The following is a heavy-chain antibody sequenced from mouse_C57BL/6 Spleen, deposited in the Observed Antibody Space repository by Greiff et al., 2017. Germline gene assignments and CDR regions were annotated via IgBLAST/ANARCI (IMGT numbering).Heavy chain of an antibody. J-gene: IGHJ3*01. Sequence: VQLQQSGPELVKPGASVKISCKASGYTFTDYYMNWVKQSHGKSLEWIGDINPNDGGTSYNQKVKGKATLTVDKSSSTAYMELRSLTSDDSAVDYCARGGYYGSSPFAYWGQGTLVTVSA. CDR3: ARGGYYGSSPFAY. V-gene: IGHV1-26*01. D-gene: IGHD1-1*01. CDR1: GYTFTDYY. CDR2: INPNDGGT.